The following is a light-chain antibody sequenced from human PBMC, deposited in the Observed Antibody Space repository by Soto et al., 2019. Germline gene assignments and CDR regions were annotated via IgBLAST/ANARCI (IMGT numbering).Light chain of an antibody. Sequence: SVFTRDRGNMSLLPGARTTLSWRVSKSVSGNYLAWYQQKPGQAPRLLIYGASSRDTGIPDRFSGSGSGTDFTLTISRLEPEDFAVYYCQQYDSSPLTFGGGTMVDIK. CDR3: QQYDSSPLT. J-gene: IGKJ4*01. CDR1: KSVSGNY. V-gene: IGKV3-20*01. CDR2: GAS.